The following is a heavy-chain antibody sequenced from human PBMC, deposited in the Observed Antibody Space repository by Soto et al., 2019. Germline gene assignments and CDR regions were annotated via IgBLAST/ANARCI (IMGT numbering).Heavy chain of an antibody. J-gene: IGHJ3*02. V-gene: IGHV1-2*04. Sequence: GASVKVSCKASGYTFTGYYMHCVRQAPGQGLEWMGWINPNSGGTNYAQKFQGWVTMTRDTSISTAYMELSRLRSDDTAVYYCARVGYYYDSSGYYLGAFDIWGQGTMVTVSS. D-gene: IGHD3-22*01. CDR1: GYTFTGYY. CDR3: ARVGYYYDSSGYYLGAFDI. CDR2: INPNSGGT.